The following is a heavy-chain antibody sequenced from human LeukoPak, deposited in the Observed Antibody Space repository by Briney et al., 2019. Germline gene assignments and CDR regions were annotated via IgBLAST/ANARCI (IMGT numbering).Heavy chain of an antibody. D-gene: IGHD5/OR15-5a*01. V-gene: IGHV1-69*13. CDR1: GGTFSCYA. CDR2: SIPIFGTA. Sequence: SVKVSCKASGGTFSCYAISWVRQAPGQGLEWMGVSIPIFGTANYAQKFQGRVTITADESTSTAYMELSSLRSEDTAVYYCARVVSPENWFDPWGQGTLVTVSS. CDR3: ARVVSPENWFDP. J-gene: IGHJ5*02.